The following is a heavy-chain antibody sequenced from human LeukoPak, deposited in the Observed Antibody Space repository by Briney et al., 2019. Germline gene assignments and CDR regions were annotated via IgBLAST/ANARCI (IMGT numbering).Heavy chain of an antibody. Sequence: GGSLRLSCAASGFTFSSYGIHWVRQAPGKGLEWVAFIRYDGSNKDYADSVKGRFIISRDNSKNTLHLQMNSLRAEDTAVYYCAKRGGHGNVFDFWGQGTLVTVS. D-gene: IGHD1-26*01. CDR1: GFTFSSYG. J-gene: IGHJ3*01. CDR3: AKRGGHGNVFDF. V-gene: IGHV3-30*02. CDR2: IRYDGSNK.